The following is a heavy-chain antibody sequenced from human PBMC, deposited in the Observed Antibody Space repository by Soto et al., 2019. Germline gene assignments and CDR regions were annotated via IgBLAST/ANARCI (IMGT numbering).Heavy chain of an antibody. Sequence: LRLSCAASGFTFSDYGMTWVRQAPGKGLEWVSAISGSGSTFYADSVKGRFTISRDNSKNTLFLQMNSLRAQDTAVYYCAKDYLRWAQPWGQGTLVTVSS. CDR3: AKDYLRWAQP. D-gene: IGHD1-26*01. V-gene: IGHV3-23*01. J-gene: IGHJ5*02. CDR1: GFTFSDYG. CDR2: ISGSGST.